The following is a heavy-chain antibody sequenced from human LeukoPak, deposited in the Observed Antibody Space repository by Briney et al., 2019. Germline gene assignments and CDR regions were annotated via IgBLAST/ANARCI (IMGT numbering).Heavy chain of an antibody. J-gene: IGHJ1*01. D-gene: IGHD4-17*01. CDR1: GYTFTNYG. CDR2: ISAYNGYT. Sequence: ASVKVSCKASGYTFTNYGVSWVRQAPGQGLEWMGWISAYNGYTNYAQKFQGRVTITADKSTSTAYMELSSLRSEDTAVYYCAREAYGDYELPQHWGQGTLVTVSS. V-gene: IGHV1-18*01. CDR3: AREAYGDYELPQH.